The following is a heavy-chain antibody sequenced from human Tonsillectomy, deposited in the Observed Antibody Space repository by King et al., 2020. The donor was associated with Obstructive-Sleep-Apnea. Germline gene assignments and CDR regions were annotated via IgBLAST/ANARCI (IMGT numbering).Heavy chain of an antibody. V-gene: IGHV5-51*01. CDR3: GRRNRGTGADYYFDY. D-gene: IGHD7-27*01. Sequence: VQLVESGAEVKKPGESLKISCKGSGYSFTNYWIAWVRQVPGKGLEWMGIIYPGDSDTTYSPSFRGQVTVSVDKSISTAYLPWSSLKASDTAMYYCGRRNRGTGADYYFDYWGQGTLVTVSS. J-gene: IGHJ4*02. CDR1: GYSFTNYW. CDR2: IYPGDSDT.